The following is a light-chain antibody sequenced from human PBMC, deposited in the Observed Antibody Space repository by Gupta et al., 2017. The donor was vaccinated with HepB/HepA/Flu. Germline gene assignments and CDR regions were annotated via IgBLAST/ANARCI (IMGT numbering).Light chain of an antibody. V-gene: IGKV2-30*01. CDR3: LQGTHWHT. Sequence: DVVLTQSPLSLPVTLGQPASISCSSSQSLGFSDGNTFLHWVQQRLGQSPRRILYQGSTRDSGVTARFSGSGAVNDFTLRSMRGEDEDVATYYGLQGTHWHTFGGGTKVEIK. J-gene: IGKJ4*01. CDR2: QGS. CDR1: QSLGFSDGNTF.